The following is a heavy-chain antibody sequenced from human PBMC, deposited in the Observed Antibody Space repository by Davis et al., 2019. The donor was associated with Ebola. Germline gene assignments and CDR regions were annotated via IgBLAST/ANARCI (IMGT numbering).Heavy chain of an antibody. V-gene: IGHV3-23*01. CDR1: GFTFSNYV. Sequence: GGSLRLSCTASGFTFSNYVMTWIRQAPGKGLEWVSSISVSGGTFYADSVKGRFTISRDNSKNTLYLQMNGLRVEDTAIYYCAKDTSNIWFDIWGQGTMATVSS. CDR2: ISVSGGT. D-gene: IGHD1-26*01. J-gene: IGHJ3*02. CDR3: AKDTSNIWFDI.